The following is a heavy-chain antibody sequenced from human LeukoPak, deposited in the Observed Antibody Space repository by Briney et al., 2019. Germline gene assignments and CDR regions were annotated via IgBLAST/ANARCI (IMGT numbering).Heavy chain of an antibody. CDR2: IYYSGST. CDR3: AREGRNPVSFDY. J-gene: IGHJ4*02. Sequence: ASETLSLTCTVSGGSISSSNYYWGWIRQPPGQGLEWIGSIYYSGSTYYNPSLRSRVTISVDTSKNQFSLKVNSVTAADTAVYYCAREGRNPVSFDYWGQGTLVTVSS. V-gene: IGHV4-39*07. D-gene: IGHD2-15*01. CDR1: GGSISSSNYY.